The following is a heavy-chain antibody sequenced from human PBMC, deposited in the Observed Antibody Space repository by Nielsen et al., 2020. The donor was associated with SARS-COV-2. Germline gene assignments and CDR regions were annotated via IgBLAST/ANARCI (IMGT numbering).Heavy chain of an antibody. V-gene: IGHV3-7*01. CDR1: GFTFSTYT. J-gene: IGHJ4*02. D-gene: IGHD3-22*01. Sequence: GESLKISCAASGFTFSTYTMNWVRQAPGKGLEWVANIKQDGSEKYYVDSVKGRFTISRDNAKNSLYLQMNSLRAEDTAVYYCAKDYAPDSSGTFDYWGQGTLVTVSS. CDR3: AKDYAPDSSGTFDY. CDR2: IKQDGSEK.